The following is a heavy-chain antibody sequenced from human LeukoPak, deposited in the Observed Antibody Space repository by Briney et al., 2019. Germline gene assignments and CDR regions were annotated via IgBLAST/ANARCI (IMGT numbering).Heavy chain of an antibody. D-gene: IGHD3-22*01. J-gene: IGHJ4*02. V-gene: IGHV1-8*01. CDR1: GYTFTSYD. Sequence: ASVKVSCKASGYTFTSYDINWVRQATGQGLEWMGWMNPNSGNTGYAQKFQGRVTMTRNTSISTAYMELSSLRSEDTAVYYCARGAMYYDSSGYHYCFDFWGQGTLVTVSS. CDR3: ARGAMYYDSSGYHYCFDF. CDR2: MNPNSGNT.